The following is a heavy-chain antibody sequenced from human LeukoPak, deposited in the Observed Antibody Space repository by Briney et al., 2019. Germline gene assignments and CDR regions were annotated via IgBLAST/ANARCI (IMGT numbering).Heavy chain of an antibody. CDR2: IYYSGST. J-gene: IGHJ3*02. D-gene: IGHD3-10*01. CDR3: ASMNSGSYYNQRLAFDI. V-gene: IGHV4-31*03. CDR1: GGSISSGGYY. Sequence: SETLSLTCTVSGGSISSGGYYWSWIRQHPGKGLEWIGYIYYSGSTYYNPSLKSRVTISVDTSKNQFSLKLSSVTAADTAVYYCASMNSGSYYNQRLAFDIWGQGTMVTVSS.